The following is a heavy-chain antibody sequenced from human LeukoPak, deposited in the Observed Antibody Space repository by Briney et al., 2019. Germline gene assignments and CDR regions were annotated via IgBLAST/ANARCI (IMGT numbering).Heavy chain of an antibody. D-gene: IGHD3-3*01. CDR3: ARQTGVLRFLEGLPDRIDY. V-gene: IGHV4-38-2*01. Sequence: PSETLSLTCAVSGYSISSGYYWGWIRQPPGKGLEWIGSIYHSGSTYYNPSLKSRVTISVDTPKNQFSLKLSSVTAADTAVYYCARQTGVLRFLEGLPDRIDYWGQGTLVTVSS. CDR2: IYHSGST. CDR1: GYSISSGYY. J-gene: IGHJ4*02.